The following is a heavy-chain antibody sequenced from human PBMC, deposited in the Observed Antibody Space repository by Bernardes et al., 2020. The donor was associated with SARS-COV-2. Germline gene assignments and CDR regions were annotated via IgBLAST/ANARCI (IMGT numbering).Heavy chain of an antibody. V-gene: IGHV3-33*01. D-gene: IGHD2-21*02. CDR1: GFTFSSYA. Sequence: GGSLRLSCAASGFTFSSYAMHWVRQAPGKGLEWLAIIYYDGYKKYYSDSVKGRFTISRDNSKNTLSLQMNSLTVDDTAVYYCARDGDRYLVRYYFDFWGQGTQVTVSS. J-gene: IGHJ4*02. CDR3: ARDGDRYLVRYYFDF. CDR2: IYYDGYKK.